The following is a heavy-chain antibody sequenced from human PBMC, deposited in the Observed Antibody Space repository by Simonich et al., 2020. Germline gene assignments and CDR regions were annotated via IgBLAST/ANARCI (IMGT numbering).Heavy chain of an antibody. CDR2: INPNSGGT. J-gene: IGHJ4*02. V-gene: IGHV1-2*06. Sequence: QVQLVQSGAEVKKPGASVKVSCKASGYTFTGYYMHWVRQAPGKGLELMGRINPNSGGTNYAQKFQGRVTMTRDTSISTAYMELSRLRSDDTAVYYCARAPPGGIAARTTYFDYWGQGTLVTVSS. CDR3: ARAPPGGIAARTTYFDY. CDR1: GYTFTGYY. D-gene: IGHD6-6*01.